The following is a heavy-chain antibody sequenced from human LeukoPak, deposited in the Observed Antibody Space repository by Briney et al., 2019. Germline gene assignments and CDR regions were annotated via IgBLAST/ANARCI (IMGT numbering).Heavy chain of an antibody. CDR3: TRNSGWYGIS. CDR1: GFTLSSYE. Sequence: GGSLRLSCTVSGFTLSSYEMPWFRQAPGKGLEWVSSIEYSDTGGHYADSVQGRFTISKDNPKNTLYLQLNSLRAEDTAIYYCTRNSGWYGISWGQGTLVTVSS. D-gene: IGHD6-19*01. CDR2: IEYSDTGG. J-gene: IGHJ4*02. V-gene: IGHV3-23*01.